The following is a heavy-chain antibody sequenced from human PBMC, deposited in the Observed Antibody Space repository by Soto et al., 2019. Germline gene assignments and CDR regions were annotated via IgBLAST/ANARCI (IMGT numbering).Heavy chain of an antibody. CDR2: ISYSGTT. Sequence: SETLSLTCTVSGDSISSNNNYWSWIRQPPGEGLEWIGFISYSGTTSYSPSLKSRVAVSLDTSKNQFSLSLSSVTAADTAVYYCARGRGYSYGLDPWGQGTLVTVSS. V-gene: IGHV4-30-4*01. D-gene: IGHD5-18*01. CDR3: ARGRGYSYGLDP. CDR1: GDSISSNNNY. J-gene: IGHJ5*02.